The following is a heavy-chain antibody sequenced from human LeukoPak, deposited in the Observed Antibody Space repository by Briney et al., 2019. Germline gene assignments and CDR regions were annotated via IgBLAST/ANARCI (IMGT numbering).Heavy chain of an antibody. V-gene: IGHV4-59*01. J-gene: IGHJ4*02. CDR3: ARDGSGLYYFDY. CDR2: IYYSGST. CDR1: GVSISSYY. D-gene: IGHD6-19*01. Sequence: SETLSLTCTVSGVSISSYYWSRIRQPPGKGLEWIGYIYYSGSTNYNPSLKSRVTISVDTSKNQFSLKLSSVTAADTAVYYCARDGSGLYYFDYWGQGTLVTVSS.